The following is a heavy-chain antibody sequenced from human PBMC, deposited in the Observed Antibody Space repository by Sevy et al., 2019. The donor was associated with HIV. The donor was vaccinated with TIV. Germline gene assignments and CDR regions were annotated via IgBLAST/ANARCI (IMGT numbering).Heavy chain of an antibody. CDR2: ISKHSNYI. V-gene: IGHV3-21*01. CDR3: ARSTYYYASGTFRESDF. D-gene: IGHD3-10*01. CDR1: GFTFTSYS. Sequence: GGSLRLSCAASGFTFTSYSMTWFRQAPGRGLEWVSSISKHSNYIYYASSVEGRFTISGDNAQDSLYLQMTSLRAEDTGLYYCARSTYYYASGTFRESDFWGQGTLVTVSS. J-gene: IGHJ4*02.